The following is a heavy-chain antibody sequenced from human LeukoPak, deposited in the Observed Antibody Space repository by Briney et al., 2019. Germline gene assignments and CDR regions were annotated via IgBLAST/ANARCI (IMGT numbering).Heavy chain of an antibody. CDR3: TTYGSGRKFDY. CDR2: IESKTDGGTT. CDR1: GFTVSSNY. D-gene: IGHD3-10*01. V-gene: IGHV3-15*04. Sequence: GGSLRLSCAASGFTVSSNYMSWVRQAPGKGLEWVGRIESKTDGGTTDYAAPVKGRFTISRDDSTNTLYLQMNSLKSEDTAVYYCTTYGSGRKFDYWGQGILVTVSS. J-gene: IGHJ4*02.